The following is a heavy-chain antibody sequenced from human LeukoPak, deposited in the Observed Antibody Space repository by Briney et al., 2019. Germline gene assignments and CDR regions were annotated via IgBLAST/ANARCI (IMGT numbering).Heavy chain of an antibody. CDR2: VYHSGST. V-gene: IGHV4-39*07. D-gene: IGHD5-12*01. CDR3: ARDGSRGDDGFDI. J-gene: IGHJ3*02. Sequence: PSETLSLTCTVSGGSISSSSYYWGWIRQPPGKGLECIGSVYHSGSTYYNPSLKSRVTISVDTSKNQFSLKLSSVTAADTAVYYCARDGSRGDDGFDIWGQGTMVTVSS. CDR1: GGSISSSSYY.